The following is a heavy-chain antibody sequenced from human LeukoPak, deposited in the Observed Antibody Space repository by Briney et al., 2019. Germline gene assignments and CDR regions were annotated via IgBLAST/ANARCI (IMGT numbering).Heavy chain of an antibody. D-gene: IGHD1-26*01. J-gene: IGHJ4*02. V-gene: IGHV3-7*01. CDR1: GFSFSTFW. CDR3: ARDGSRYSGSPDY. Sequence: GGPLRLSCTASGFSFSTFWMIWVPQAPGKGGEWVANIEHDGSEKYYVDAVMGRFTISRNNAKKSLSLQMKSLRVEDTAGYYCARDGSRYSGSPDYWGQGSLVTVS. CDR2: IEHDGSEK.